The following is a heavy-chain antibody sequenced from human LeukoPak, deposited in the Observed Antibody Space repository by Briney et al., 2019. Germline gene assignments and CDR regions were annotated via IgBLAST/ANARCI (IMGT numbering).Heavy chain of an antibody. V-gene: IGHV4-39*07. D-gene: IGHD6-19*01. CDR3: ARGRSSGWFVRGYYYYMDV. CDR1: GGSISSSRYY. Sequence: KPSETLSLTCTVSGGSISSSRYYWAWIRQSPGKGLEWIGEINHSGSTNYNPSLKSRVTISVDTSKNQFSLKLGSVTAADTAVYYCARGRSSGWFVRGYYYYMDVWGKGTTVTISS. CDR2: INHSGST. J-gene: IGHJ6*03.